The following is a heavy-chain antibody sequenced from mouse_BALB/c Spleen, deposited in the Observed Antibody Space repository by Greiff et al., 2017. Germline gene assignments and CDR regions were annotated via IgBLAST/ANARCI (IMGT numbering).Heavy chain of an antibody. D-gene: IGHD2-3*01. Sequence: EVQLQQSGPELVKPGASVKMSCKASGYTFTSYVMHWVKQKPGQGLEWIGYINPYNDGTKYNEKFKGKATLTVDKSSSTAYMQLSSPTSEDSAVYYCARSGFYDGYLLYYFDYWGQGTTLTVSS. CDR2: INPYNDGT. CDR3: ARSGFYDGYLLYYFDY. CDR1: GYTFTSYV. J-gene: IGHJ2*01. V-gene: IGHV1-14*01.